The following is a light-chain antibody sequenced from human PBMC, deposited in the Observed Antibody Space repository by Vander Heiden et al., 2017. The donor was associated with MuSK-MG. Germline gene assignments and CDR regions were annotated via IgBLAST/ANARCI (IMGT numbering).Light chain of an antibody. V-gene: IGKV1-27*01. CDR3: QKYNSASST. Sequence: DIQMTQSTSSLSTSVGDRVTITCRASQGISNYLAWYQQKPGQVTKLLSYAASTLQSGVPSRFSGSGSGTVFTLTSSRLKAEDVATYYCQKYNSASSTFGGGTKVEIK. CDR1: QGISNY. J-gene: IGKJ4*01. CDR2: AAS.